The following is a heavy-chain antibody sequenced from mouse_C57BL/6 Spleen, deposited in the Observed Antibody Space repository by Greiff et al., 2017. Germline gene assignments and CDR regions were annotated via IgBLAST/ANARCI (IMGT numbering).Heavy chain of an antibody. J-gene: IGHJ1*03. V-gene: IGHV1-69*01. D-gene: IGHD4-1*01. Sequence: VQLQQPGAELVMPGASVKLSCKASGYTFTSYWMHWVKQRPGQGLEWIGEIDPSDSYTKYNQKFKGKSTLTVDKSSSTAYMQLSSLTSEDSAGYYCARSRLDWYFDVWGTGTTVTVSS. CDR3: ARSRLDWYFDV. CDR1: GYTFTSYW. CDR2: IDPSDSYT.